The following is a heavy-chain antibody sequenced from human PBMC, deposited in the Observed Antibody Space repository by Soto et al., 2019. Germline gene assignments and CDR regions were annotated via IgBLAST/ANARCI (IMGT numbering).Heavy chain of an antibody. V-gene: IGHV4-31*03. Sequence: SETLSLTCTVSGDSITAGGHYWAWIRQHPEKGLEWLGYIHYSGTTDYNPSLKSRLTVSADTSKNQFSLSLSSVTAADTAIYYCAAPTATYWNFIIWVRGTLVSVSA. CDR2: IHYSGTT. J-gene: IGHJ2*01. D-gene: IGHD2-21*02. CDR1: GDSITAGGHY. CDR3: AAPTATYWNFII.